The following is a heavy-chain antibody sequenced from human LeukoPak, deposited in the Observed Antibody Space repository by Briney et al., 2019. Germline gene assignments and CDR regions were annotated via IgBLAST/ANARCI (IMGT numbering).Heavy chain of an antibody. CDR1: GFTFSGYS. D-gene: IGHD3-10*01. Sequence: GGSLRLSCAASGFTFSGYSMNWVRQAPGKGLEWVSSISSSSSYIYYADSVKGRFTISIDNAKNSLYLQMNSLRAEDTAVYYCARDKREWFGELLRGAYDYWGQGTLVTVSS. CDR3: ARDKREWFGELLRGAYDY. V-gene: IGHV3-21*01. J-gene: IGHJ4*02. CDR2: ISSSSSYI.